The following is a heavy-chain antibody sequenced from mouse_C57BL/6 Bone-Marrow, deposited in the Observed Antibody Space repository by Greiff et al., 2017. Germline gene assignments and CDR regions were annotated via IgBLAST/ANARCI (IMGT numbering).Heavy chain of an antibody. V-gene: IGHV1-50*01. CDR3: ATGDY. Sequence: QVHVKQPGAELVKPGASVKLSCKASGYTFTSYWMQWVKQRPGQGLEWIGEIDPSDSYTNYNQKFKGKATLTVDTSSSTAYMQLSSLTSEDSAVYYCATGDYWGQGTTLTVSS. CDR1: GYTFTSYW. J-gene: IGHJ2*01. CDR2: IDPSDSYT.